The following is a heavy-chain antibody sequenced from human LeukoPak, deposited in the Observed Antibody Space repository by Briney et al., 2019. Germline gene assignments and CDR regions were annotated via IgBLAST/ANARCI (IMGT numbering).Heavy chain of an antibody. CDR1: GDTFSTHW. Sequence: GESLKISCKGSGDTFSTHWIGWVRQMPGKGLEWMGIIYPGDSDTRYSPSFQGQVTISADKSISTAYLQWSSLKASDTAMYYCARQWVYGSGSYYDYWGQGTLVTVSS. CDR3: ARQWVYGSGSYYDY. V-gene: IGHV5-51*01. J-gene: IGHJ4*02. CDR2: IYPGDSDT. D-gene: IGHD3-10*01.